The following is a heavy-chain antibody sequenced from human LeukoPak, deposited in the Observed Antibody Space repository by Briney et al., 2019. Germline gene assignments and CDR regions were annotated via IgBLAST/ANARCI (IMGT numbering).Heavy chain of an antibody. Sequence: GGSLRLSCAASGFTFSSYGMHWVRQAPGKGLEWVAVIWYDGSNKYYADSVKGRFTISRDNSKNTLYLQMNSLRAEDTAVYYCARELYSYGAYYYYGMDVWSQGTTVTVSS. CDR3: ARELYSYGAYYYYGMDV. CDR1: GFTFSSYG. J-gene: IGHJ6*02. CDR2: IWYDGSNK. V-gene: IGHV3-33*01. D-gene: IGHD5-18*01.